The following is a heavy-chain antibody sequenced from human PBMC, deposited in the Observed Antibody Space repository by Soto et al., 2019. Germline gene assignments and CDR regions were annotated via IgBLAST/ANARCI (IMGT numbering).Heavy chain of an antibody. CDR2: ISYDGSNK. CDR1: GFTFSSYA. CDR3: ARDLTGLGSFDY. Sequence: QVQLVESGGGVVQPGRSLRLSCAASGFTFSSYAMHWVRQAPGKGLEWVAVISYDGSNKYYADSVKGRFTISRDNSKNTLYLKMNSLRAEDTAVYYCARDLTGLGSFDYWGQGTLVTVSS. D-gene: IGHD7-27*01. J-gene: IGHJ4*02. V-gene: IGHV3-30-3*01.